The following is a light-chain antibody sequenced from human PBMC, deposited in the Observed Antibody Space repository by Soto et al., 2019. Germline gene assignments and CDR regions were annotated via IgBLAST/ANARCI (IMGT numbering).Light chain of an antibody. J-gene: IGLJ1*01. CDR3: SSYTASSTPLYV. CDR2: DVS. V-gene: IGLV2-14*03. Sequence: QSVLTQPASVSGSPGQSITISCTGTSSDVGGYNYVSWYQQHPGKAPKLIIYDVSNRPSGVSSRCSGAKSGSTASLTISGVQADDEADYYCSSYTASSTPLYVFGTGTKLTVL. CDR1: SSDVGGYNY.